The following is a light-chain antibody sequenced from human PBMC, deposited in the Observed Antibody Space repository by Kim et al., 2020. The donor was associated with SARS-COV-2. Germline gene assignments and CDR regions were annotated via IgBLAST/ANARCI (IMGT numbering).Light chain of an antibody. CDR3: QAWDSRTVI. Sequence: SYELTQPPSESVSPGQTASITCSGDKLGDKYACWYQQKPGQSPVLVIYEGTERPSGIPERFSGSKSGTTATLTIIGTQAIDEADYYCQAWDSRTVIFGGGTQLTVL. J-gene: IGLJ2*01. V-gene: IGLV3-1*01. CDR2: EGT. CDR1: KLGDKY.